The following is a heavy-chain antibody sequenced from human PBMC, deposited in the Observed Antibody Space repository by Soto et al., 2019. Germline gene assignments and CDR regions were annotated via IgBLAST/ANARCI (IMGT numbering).Heavy chain of an antibody. CDR2: ISYDGSNK. D-gene: IGHD3-10*01. J-gene: IGHJ4*02. CDR1: GFTFSSYA. V-gene: IGHV3-30-3*01. Sequence: GGSLRLSCAASGFTFSSYAMHWVRQAPGKGLEWVAVISYDGSNKYYADSVKGRFTISRGNSKNTLYLQMNSLRAEDTAAYYCARGGITMVRGVMGDYWGQGTLVTVSS. CDR3: ARGGITMVRGVMGDY.